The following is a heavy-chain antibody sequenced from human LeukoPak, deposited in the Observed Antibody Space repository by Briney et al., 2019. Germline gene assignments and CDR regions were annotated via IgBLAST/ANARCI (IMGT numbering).Heavy chain of an antibody. D-gene: IGHD3-10*01. Sequence: EASVKVSCKVSGYTLTELSMHWVRQAPGKGLEWMGGFDPEDGETIYAQKFQGRVTMTEDTSTDTAYMELSSLRSEDTAVYYCARGSGFGGSPGFWFDPWGQGTLVTVSS. J-gene: IGHJ5*02. V-gene: IGHV1-24*01. CDR1: GYTLTELS. CDR3: ARGSGFGGSPGFWFDP. CDR2: FDPEDGET.